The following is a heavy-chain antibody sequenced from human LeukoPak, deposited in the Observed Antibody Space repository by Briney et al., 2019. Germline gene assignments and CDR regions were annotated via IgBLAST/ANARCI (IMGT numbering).Heavy chain of an antibody. CDR3: ARSPMYYDILTGYFDY. V-gene: IGHV4-38-2*01. D-gene: IGHD3-9*01. J-gene: IGHJ4*02. CDR1: GYSISSGYY. CDR2: IYHSGST. Sequence: SETLSLTCAVSGYSISSGYYWGWIRQPPGKGLEWIGSIYHSGSTYYNPSLKSRVTISVDTSKNQFSLKLSSVTAADTAVYYCARSPMYYDILTGYFDYWGQGTLVTVSS.